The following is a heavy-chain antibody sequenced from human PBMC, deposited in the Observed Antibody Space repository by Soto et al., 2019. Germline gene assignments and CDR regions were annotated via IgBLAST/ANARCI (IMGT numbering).Heavy chain of an antibody. CDR3: ASVYSYGSYFDY. J-gene: IGHJ4*02. CDR2: IYYSGST. D-gene: IGHD5-18*01. Sequence: SETLSLTCTVPGGSISSGGYYWSWIRQHPGKGLEWIGYIYYSGSTYYNPSLKSRVTISVDTSKNQFSLKLSSVTAADTAVYYCASVYSYGSYFDYWGQGTLVTVSS. V-gene: IGHV4-31*03. CDR1: GGSISSGGYY.